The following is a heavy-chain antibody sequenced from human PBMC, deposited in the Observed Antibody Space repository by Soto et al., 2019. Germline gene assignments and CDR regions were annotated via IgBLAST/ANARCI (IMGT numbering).Heavy chain of an antibody. J-gene: IGHJ4*02. D-gene: IGHD1-26*01. V-gene: IGHV1-69*01. CDR1: GGTFSSYS. CDR2: IIPIFGTA. CDR3: ARDGGRHSGGIDY. Sequence: QVQLVQSGAEVKKPGSSVKVSCKASGGTFSSYSINWVRQAPGQGLEWMGEIIPIFGTANYAQKFQGRVTITVVESTSTAYMELSSLRSEDTAVYYCARDGGRHSGGIDYWGQGTLVTVSS.